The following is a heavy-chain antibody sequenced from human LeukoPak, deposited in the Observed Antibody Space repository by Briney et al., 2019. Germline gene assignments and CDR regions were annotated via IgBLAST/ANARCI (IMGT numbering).Heavy chain of an antibody. V-gene: IGHV4-4*07. D-gene: IGHD2-15*01. CDR3: ARDCRCDSCLSH. CDR1: GGSVTAYY. Sequence: SETLSLTCTVSGGSVTAYYLSWIRQPAGKGLEWIGRIYSSGLTDYKPSLKSRVTMSVDKSKNQASLELDTVTAADTAVYYCARDCRCDSCLSHWGQGTLVTVST. CDR2: IYSSGLT. J-gene: IGHJ4*02.